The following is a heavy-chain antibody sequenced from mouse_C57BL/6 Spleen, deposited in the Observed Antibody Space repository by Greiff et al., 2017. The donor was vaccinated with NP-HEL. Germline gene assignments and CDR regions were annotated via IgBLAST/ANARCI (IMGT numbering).Heavy chain of an antibody. CDR2: IYPGDGDT. CDR1: GYAFSSYW. J-gene: IGHJ1*03. V-gene: IGHV1-80*01. D-gene: IGHD2-1*01. Sequence: VKLMESGAELVKPGASVKISCKASGYAFSSYWMNWVKQRPGKGLEWIGQIYPGDGDTNYNGKFKGKATLTADKSSSTAYMQLSSLTSEDSAVYFCARLLPSYWYFDVWGTGTTVTVSS. CDR3: ARLLPSYWYFDV.